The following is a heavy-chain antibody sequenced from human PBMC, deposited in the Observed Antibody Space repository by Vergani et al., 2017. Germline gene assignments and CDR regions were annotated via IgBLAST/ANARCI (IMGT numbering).Heavy chain of an antibody. Sequence: QVQLVQSGAEVKKPGSSVKVSCKASGGTFSSYTISWVRQAPGQGLEWMGRIIPILGIANYAQKFQGRVTITADKSTSTAYMELSSLRSEDTAVYYCARYYYDSSGYFGFDYWGQGTLVTVSS. CDR3: ARYYYDSSGYFGFDY. J-gene: IGHJ4*02. CDR1: GGTFSSYT. D-gene: IGHD3-22*01. V-gene: IGHV1-69*02. CDR2: IIPILGIA.